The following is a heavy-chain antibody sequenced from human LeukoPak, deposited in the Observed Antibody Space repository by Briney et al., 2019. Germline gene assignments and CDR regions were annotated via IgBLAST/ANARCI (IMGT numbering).Heavy chain of an antibody. Sequence: GGSLRLSCAASGFTFSSYSMNWVRQAPGKGLEWVSYISSSSSTIYYADSVKGRFTISRDNTKNSLYLQVNSLRAEDTAVYYCARDQGYDFWSGYYPTDVWGKGTTVTVSS. J-gene: IGHJ6*04. V-gene: IGHV3-48*01. D-gene: IGHD3-3*01. CDR2: ISSSSSTI. CDR1: GFTFSSYS. CDR3: ARDQGYDFWSGYYPTDV.